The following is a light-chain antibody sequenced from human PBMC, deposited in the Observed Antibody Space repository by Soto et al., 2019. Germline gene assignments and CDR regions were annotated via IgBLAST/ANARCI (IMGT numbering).Light chain of an antibody. CDR1: QTIDNW. Sequence: DLQMTQSPSTLSASVGDSVTITCRASQTIDNWLAWYQQKSGKAPKLLIYKASSLESGVPSRFSGSGSGTEFTLTISGLQPDDFATYYCQQYKSLWMFGQGTKVDIK. J-gene: IGKJ1*01. CDR2: KAS. V-gene: IGKV1-5*03. CDR3: QQYKSLWM.